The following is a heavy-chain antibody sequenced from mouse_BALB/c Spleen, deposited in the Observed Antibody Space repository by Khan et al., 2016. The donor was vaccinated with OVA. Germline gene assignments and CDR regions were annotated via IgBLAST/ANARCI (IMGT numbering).Heavy chain of an antibody. CDR2: ISSGGSLT. D-gene: IGHD1-1*02. CDR3: LGVYFGYFDY. V-gene: IGHV5-9-3*01. CDR1: GFTFSSYA. J-gene: IGHJ2*01. Sequence: EVELVESGGGLVKPGGSLKVSCAASGFTFSSYAMSWVRQSPEKRLEWVATISSGGSLTYYTDMVQGRFTMSRDKGKNTLYLLMSRVRSEDTAMYYFLGVYFGYFDYWGQGTTLTVSS.